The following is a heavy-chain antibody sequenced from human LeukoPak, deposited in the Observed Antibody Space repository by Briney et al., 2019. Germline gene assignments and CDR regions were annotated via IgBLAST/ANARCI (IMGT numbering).Heavy chain of an antibody. CDR1: GFTFSSYS. D-gene: IGHD3-9*01. CDR2: ISSSSSYI. V-gene: IGHV3-21*04. Sequence: GGSLRLSCAASGFTFSSYSMNWVRQAPGKGLEWVSSISSSSSYIYYADSVKGRFTISRDNAKNSLYLQMNSLRAEDTAVYYCAKAMKLYYDILTGYYSYYYYYMDVWGKGTTVTISS. J-gene: IGHJ6*03. CDR3: AKAMKLYYDILTGYYSYYYYYMDV.